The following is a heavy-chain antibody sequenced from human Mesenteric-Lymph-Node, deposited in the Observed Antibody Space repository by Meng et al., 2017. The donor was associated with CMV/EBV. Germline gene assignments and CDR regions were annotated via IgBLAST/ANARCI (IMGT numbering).Heavy chain of an antibody. J-gene: IGHJ4*02. D-gene: IGHD2-2*01. CDR3: ARDSTSPGRWGY. CDR2: ISSRGTTK. V-gene: IGHV3-48*03. CDR1: GFTFSSYE. Sequence: LSLTCAASGFTFSSYEMNWVRQAPGKGLEWVSHISSRGTTKYYADSVKGRFTISRDSSKNMVFLQMNSLRAEDTAVYYCARDSTSPGRWGYFGQGTLVTVSS.